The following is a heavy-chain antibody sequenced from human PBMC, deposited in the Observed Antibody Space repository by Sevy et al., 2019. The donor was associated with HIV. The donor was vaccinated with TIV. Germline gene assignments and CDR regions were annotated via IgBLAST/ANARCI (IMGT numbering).Heavy chain of an antibody. J-gene: IGHJ6*03. Sequence: GRSLRLSCSTSEFTFSSYAMSWIRQAPGKGLQWVSGISGSRGSTYYAESVKGRFTTSRDNSKNTLSLQMNTLRDEDTAVYYCVRARRTLSHYYMDVWGKGTLVCVSS. CDR3: VRARRTLSHYYMDV. CDR2: ISGSRGST. CDR1: EFTFSSYA. V-gene: IGHV3-23*01.